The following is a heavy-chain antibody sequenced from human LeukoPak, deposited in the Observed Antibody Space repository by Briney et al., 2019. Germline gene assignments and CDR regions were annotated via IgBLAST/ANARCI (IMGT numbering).Heavy chain of an antibody. V-gene: IGHV3-20*04. CDR3: GRVHCSTNSCYDYYDYYMDV. Sequence: GGSLRLSCAASGFRFDDYSMNWARHVPGKGLEWVAGINWDGASTGYRNSMKGRFTISRDNGKNSLYLQMNSLGVEDTAVYYCGRVHCSTNSCYDYYDYYMDVSGKGTTVTVSS. CDR2: INWDGAST. CDR1: GFRFDDYS. J-gene: IGHJ6*03. D-gene: IGHD2-15*01.